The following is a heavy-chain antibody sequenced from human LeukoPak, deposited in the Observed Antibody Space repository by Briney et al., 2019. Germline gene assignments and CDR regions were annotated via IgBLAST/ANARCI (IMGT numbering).Heavy chain of an antibody. V-gene: IGHV3-23*01. Sequence: AGGSLRLSCAASGFTFSGYAMSWVRQAPGKGLEWVSAISGSGGSTYYADSVKGRLTISRDNSKNTLYLQMNSLRAEDTAVYYCAKDSKVAYYFDYWGQGTLVTVSS. D-gene: IGHD5-12*01. CDR3: AKDSKVAYYFDY. CDR2: ISGSGGST. J-gene: IGHJ4*02. CDR1: GFTFSGYA.